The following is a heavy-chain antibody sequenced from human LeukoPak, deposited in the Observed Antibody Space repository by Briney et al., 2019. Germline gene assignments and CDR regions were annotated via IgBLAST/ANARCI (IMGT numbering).Heavy chain of an antibody. V-gene: IGHV3-21*01. D-gene: IGHD3-10*01. CDR2: ISSSSSYI. CDR3: ARGGEEDTVADVLLWFGELPPLYYYYYGMDV. Sequence: GRSLRLSCAASGFTFSSYAMHWVRQAPGKGLEWVSSISSSSSYIYYADSVKGRFTISRDNAKNSLYLQMNSLRAEDTAVYYCARGGEEDTVADVLLWFGELPPLYYYYYGMDVWGQGTTVTVSS. CDR1: GFTFSSYA. J-gene: IGHJ6*02.